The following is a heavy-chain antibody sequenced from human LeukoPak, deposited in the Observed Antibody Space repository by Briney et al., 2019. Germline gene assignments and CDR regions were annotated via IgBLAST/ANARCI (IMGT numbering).Heavy chain of an antibody. J-gene: IGHJ4*02. CDR3: ARDRWIAVAGTLDY. V-gene: IGHV1-18*01. Sequence: ASVKVSGKASGYTFTSYGISWVRQAPGQGLEWMGWISTCNGNTNYAQKLQGRVTMTTDTSTSTAYMELRSLRSDDTAVYYCARDRWIAVAGTLDYWGQGTLVTVSS. CDR1: GYTFTSYG. CDR2: ISTCNGNT. D-gene: IGHD6-19*01.